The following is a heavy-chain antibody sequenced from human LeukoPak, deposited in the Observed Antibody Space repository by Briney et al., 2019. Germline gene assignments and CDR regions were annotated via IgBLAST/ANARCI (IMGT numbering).Heavy chain of an antibody. Sequence: SETLSLTCTVSGGSISSYYWSWIRQPPGKGLEWIGYIYYSGSTNYNPSLKSRVTISVDTSKNQFSLKLSSVTAADTAVYYCAGDPNPYFYDSSGYYYYGMDVWGQGTTVTVSS. J-gene: IGHJ6*02. CDR3: AGDPNPYFYDSSGYYYYGMDV. D-gene: IGHD3-22*01. V-gene: IGHV4-59*01. CDR1: GGSISSYY. CDR2: IYYSGST.